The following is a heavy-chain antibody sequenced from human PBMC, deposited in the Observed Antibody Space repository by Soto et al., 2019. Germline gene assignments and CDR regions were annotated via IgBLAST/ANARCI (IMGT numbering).Heavy chain of an antibody. CDR1: GFTFSSYG. D-gene: IGHD4-17*01. V-gene: IGHV3-30*18. Sequence: QVQLVESGGGVVQPGRSLRLSCAASGFTFSSYGMHWVRQAPGKGLEWVAVISYDGSNKYYADSVKGRFTISRDNSKNTVYLQMNSLRAEDTAVYYCAKPHDYDGDLFAGYWGQGTLVTVSS. CDR2: ISYDGSNK. CDR3: AKPHDYDGDLFAGY. J-gene: IGHJ4*02.